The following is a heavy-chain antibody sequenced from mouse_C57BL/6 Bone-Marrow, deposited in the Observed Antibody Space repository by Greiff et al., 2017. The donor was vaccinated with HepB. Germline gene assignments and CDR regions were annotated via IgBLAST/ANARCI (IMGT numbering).Heavy chain of an antibody. V-gene: IGHV10-1*01. Sequence: EVQLVESGGGLVQPKGSLKLSCAASGFSFNTYAMNWVRQAPGKGLEWVARIRSKSNNYATYYADSVKDRFTISRDDSESMLYLQMNNLKTEDTAMYYCVRPVYYYGRAWFAYWGQGTLVTVSA. D-gene: IGHD1-1*01. CDR2: IRSKSNNYAT. CDR1: GFSFNTYA. J-gene: IGHJ3*01. CDR3: VRPVYYYGRAWFAY.